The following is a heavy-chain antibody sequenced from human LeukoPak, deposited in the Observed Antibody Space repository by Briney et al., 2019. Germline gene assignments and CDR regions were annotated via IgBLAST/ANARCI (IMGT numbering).Heavy chain of an antibody. J-gene: IGHJ3*02. V-gene: IGHV3-30-3*01. CDR2: ISYDGSNK. CDR3: AKDREYYYDSSGYSDPDAFDI. CDR1: GFTFSSYA. Sequence: GGSLRLSCAASGFTFSSYAMHWVRQAPGKGLEWVAVISYDGSNKYYADSVKGRFTISRDNSKNTLYLQMNSLRAEDTAVYYCAKDREYYYDSSGYSDPDAFDIWGQGTMVTVSS. D-gene: IGHD3-22*01.